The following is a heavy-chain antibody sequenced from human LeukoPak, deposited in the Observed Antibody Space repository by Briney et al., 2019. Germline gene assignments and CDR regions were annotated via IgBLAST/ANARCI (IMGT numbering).Heavy chain of an antibody. J-gene: IGHJ6*02. CDR1: GYSFTSYW. CDR3: ASSGSPGVYYYYGMDV. Sequence: GESLKISCKGSGYSFTSYWIGWVRQMPGKGLEWMGIIYPGDSDTRYSPSFQGQVTISADKSISTAYLQWSSLKASDTAMYYCASSGSPGVYYYYGMDVWGQGTTVTVSS. CDR2: IYPGDSDT. D-gene: IGHD1-26*01. V-gene: IGHV5-51*01.